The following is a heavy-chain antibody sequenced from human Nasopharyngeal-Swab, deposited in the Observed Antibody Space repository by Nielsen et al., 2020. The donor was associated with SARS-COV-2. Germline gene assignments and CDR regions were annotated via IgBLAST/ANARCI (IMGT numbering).Heavy chain of an antibody. V-gene: IGHV5-51*01. Sequence: GESLKISCKGSGYSFTSYWIGWVRQMPGKGLEWMGIIYPGDSDTRYSPSFQGQVTISADKSISTAYLQWSSLKASDTAMYYCARQRGIAVAGTNWFEPWGQGTLVTVSS. CDR2: IYPGDSDT. J-gene: IGHJ5*02. CDR1: GYSFTSYW. CDR3: ARQRGIAVAGTNWFEP. D-gene: IGHD6-19*01.